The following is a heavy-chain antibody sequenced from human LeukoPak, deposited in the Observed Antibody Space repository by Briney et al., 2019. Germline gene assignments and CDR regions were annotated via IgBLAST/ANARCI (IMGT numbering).Heavy chain of an antibody. CDR1: GFTFSSYG. D-gene: IGHD2-2*01. J-gene: IGHJ1*01. Sequence: PGGSLRLSCAASGFTFSSYGMHWVRQAPGKGLEWVAFIRYDGSNKYYADSVKGRFTISRDNSKNTLYLQMNSLRAEDTAVYYCAKDRLGYQLLAEYFQHWGQGTLVTVSS. V-gene: IGHV3-30*02. CDR2: IRYDGSNK. CDR3: AKDRLGYQLLAEYFQH.